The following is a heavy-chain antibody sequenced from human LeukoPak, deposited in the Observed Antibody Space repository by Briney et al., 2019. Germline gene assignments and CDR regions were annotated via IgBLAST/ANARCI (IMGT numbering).Heavy chain of an antibody. CDR2: IYYSGST. CDR3: VGGRDYSDSSGYY. Sequence: PSETLSLTCTVSGGSISSGSYYWSWIRQPPGKGLEWIGYIYYSGSTNYNPSLKSRVTISVDTSKNQFSLKLSSVTAADTAVYYCVGGRDYSDSSGYYWGQGTLVTVSS. CDR1: GGSISSGSYY. J-gene: IGHJ4*02. D-gene: IGHD3-22*01. V-gene: IGHV4-61*01.